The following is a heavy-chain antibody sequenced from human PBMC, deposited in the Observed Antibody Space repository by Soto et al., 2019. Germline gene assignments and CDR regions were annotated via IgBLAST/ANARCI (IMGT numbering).Heavy chain of an antibody. CDR3: ARDIPQRTTVTTDWFDP. D-gene: IGHD4-4*01. J-gene: IGHJ5*02. V-gene: IGHV3-11*06. Sequence: GSLRLSCAASGFTFSDYYMSWIRQAPGKGLEWVSYISSSSSYTNYADSVKGRFTISRDNAKNSLYLQMNSLRAEDTAVYYCARDIPQRTTVTTDWFDPWGQGTLVTVSS. CDR2: ISSSSSYT. CDR1: GFTFSDYY.